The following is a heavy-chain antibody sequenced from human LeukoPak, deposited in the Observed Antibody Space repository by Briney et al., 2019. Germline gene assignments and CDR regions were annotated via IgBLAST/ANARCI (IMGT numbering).Heavy chain of an antibody. J-gene: IGHJ4*02. CDR1: GFTFSSYA. V-gene: IGHV3-30-3*01. CDR2: ISYDGSNK. D-gene: IGHD3-10*01. CDR3: ARERGYFDY. Sequence: PGRSLRLSCAASGFTFSSYAKHWVRQAPGKGLEWVAVISYDGSNKYYADSVKGRFTISRDNSKNTLYLQMNSLRAEDTAVYYCARERGYFDYWGQGTLVTVSS.